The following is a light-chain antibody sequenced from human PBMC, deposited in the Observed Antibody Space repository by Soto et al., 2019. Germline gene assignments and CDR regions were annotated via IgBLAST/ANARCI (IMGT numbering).Light chain of an antibody. CDR3: QSYDSSLSGSSV. CDR1: SSNIGAGYD. J-gene: IGLJ1*01. CDR2: GNS. Sequence: QSVLTQPPSVTGVPGQRVTISCTGSSSNIGAGYDVHWYQQLPGTAPKLLIYGNSNRPSGVPDRFSGSKSCTSASLAITGLQAEDEADYYCQSYDSSLSGSSVFGTGTKVTVL. V-gene: IGLV1-40*01.